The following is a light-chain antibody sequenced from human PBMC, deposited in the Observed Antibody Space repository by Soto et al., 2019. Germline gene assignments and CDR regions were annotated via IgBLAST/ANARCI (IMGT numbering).Light chain of an antibody. CDR3: CSYAGSDTDNYV. V-gene: IGLV2-23*01. Sequence: QSVLTQPASVSGSPGQSITISCTGTSSDIGTYNLVSWYQHYPGKAPKLMIYEGIKRPSGVSNRFSGSKSGNTAFLTISGLQAEDEADYYCCSYAGSDTDNYVFGSGTKVTVL. CDR2: EGI. J-gene: IGLJ1*01. CDR1: SSDIGTYNL.